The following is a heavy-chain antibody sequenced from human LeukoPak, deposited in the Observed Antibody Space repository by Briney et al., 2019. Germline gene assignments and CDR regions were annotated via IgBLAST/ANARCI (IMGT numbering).Heavy chain of an antibody. Sequence: SETLSLTSTVSGGSISSYYWSWIRQPAGKGLEWIGRIYTSGSTNYNPSLKSRVTMSVDTSKNQFSLKLTSVTAADTAVYYCARLVVITTFDWFDPWGQGTLVTVSS. J-gene: IGHJ5*02. V-gene: IGHV4-4*07. CDR3: ARLVVITTFDWFDP. CDR2: IYTSGST. D-gene: IGHD3-22*01. CDR1: GGSISSYY.